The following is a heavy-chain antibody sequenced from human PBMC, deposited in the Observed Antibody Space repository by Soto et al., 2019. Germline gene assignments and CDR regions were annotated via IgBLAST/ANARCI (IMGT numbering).Heavy chain of an antibody. Sequence: SETLSLTCTVSGVSISSGHHYWSWLRQHPGKGLEWIGHIYYTGNTYYNPSLKSRVSISVDTSKNQFSVKLTSVTAADTAVYFCAGSVAIAAPFDPWGQGSLVTVSS. J-gene: IGHJ5*02. V-gene: IGHV4-31*03. CDR2: IYYTGNT. CDR1: GVSISSGHHY. D-gene: IGHD6-13*01. CDR3: AGSVAIAAPFDP.